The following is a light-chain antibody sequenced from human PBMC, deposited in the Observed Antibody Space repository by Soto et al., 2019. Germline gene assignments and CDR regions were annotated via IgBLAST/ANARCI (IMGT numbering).Light chain of an antibody. CDR2: EVS. V-gene: IGLV2-14*01. CDR3: SSYTSSCTLYV. J-gene: IGLJ1*01. Sequence: QSALTQPASVSGSPGQSITISCTGTSSDVGGYNYVSSYQQHPGKPPKLVIYEVSNLPSGVSNRFSGSNSGNTASLNISGVQAEDEADYYCSSYTSSCTLYVFGTGTKVTVL. CDR1: SSDVGGYNY.